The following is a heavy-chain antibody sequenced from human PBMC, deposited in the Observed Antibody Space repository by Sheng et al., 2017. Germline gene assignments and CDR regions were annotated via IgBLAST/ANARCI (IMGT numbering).Heavy chain of an antibody. D-gene: IGHD6-13*01. V-gene: IGHV4-34*01. Sequence: QVQLQQWGAGLLKPSETLSLTCAVYGGSFSGYYWSWIRQPPGKGLEWIGEINHSGSTNYNPSLKSRVTISVDTSKNQFSLKLSSVTAADTAVYYCASIQQLVGSGDYWGQGTLVTVSS. CDR2: INHSGST. J-gene: IGHJ4*02. CDR1: GGSFSGYY. CDR3: ASIQQLVGSGDY.